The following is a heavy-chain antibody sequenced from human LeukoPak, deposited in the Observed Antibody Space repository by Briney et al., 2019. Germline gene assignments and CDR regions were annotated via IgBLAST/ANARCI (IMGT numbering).Heavy chain of an antibody. CDR1: GFTFSSYG. CDR2: IWYDGSNK. Sequence: PGGSLRLSCAASGFTFSSYGMYWVRQAPGKGLEWVAVIWYDGSNKYYADSVKGRFTISRDNSKNTLYLQMNSLRAEDTAVYYCASLGAQYCSSTSCLDYWGQGTLVTVSS. J-gene: IGHJ4*02. D-gene: IGHD2-2*01. V-gene: IGHV3-33*01. CDR3: ASLGAQYCSSTSCLDY.